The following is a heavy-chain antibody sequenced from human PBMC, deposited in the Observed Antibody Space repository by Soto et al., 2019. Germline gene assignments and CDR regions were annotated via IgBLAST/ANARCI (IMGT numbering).Heavy chain of an antibody. CDR3: ARHVSGSSGYPQTYYYYGMDV. Sequence: PGESLKISCKGSGYSFTSYWIGWVRQMPGKGLEWMGIIYPGDSDTRYSPSFQGQVTISADKSISTAYLQWSSLKASDTAMYYCARHVSGSSGYPQTYYYYGMDVWGQGTTVTVSS. D-gene: IGHD3-22*01. J-gene: IGHJ6*02. CDR2: IYPGDSDT. CDR1: GYSFTSYW. V-gene: IGHV5-51*01.